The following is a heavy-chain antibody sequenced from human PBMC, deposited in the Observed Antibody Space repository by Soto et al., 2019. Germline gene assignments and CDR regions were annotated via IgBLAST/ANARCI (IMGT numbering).Heavy chain of an antibody. Sequence: ASVKVSCKVSGYTLTELSMHWVRQAPGRGLEWMGGFDPEDGETIYAQKFQGRVTMTEDTSTDTAYMELSILRSEDTAVYYCATDHFLLPESYYDSSGYSFDYSG. J-gene: IGHJ4*01. CDR2: FDPEDGET. D-gene: IGHD3-22*01. CDR1: GYTLTELS. CDR3: ATDHFLLPESYYDSSGYSFDY. V-gene: IGHV1-24*01.